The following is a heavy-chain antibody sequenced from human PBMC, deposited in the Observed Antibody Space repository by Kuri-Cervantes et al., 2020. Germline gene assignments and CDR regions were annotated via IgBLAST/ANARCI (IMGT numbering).Heavy chain of an antibody. CDR2: MYYSGSS. Sequence: SETLSLTCTVSGGSISSSSYYWGWIRQPPGKGLEWIGSMYYSGSSYYNPSLKSRVSISVETSKNQFSLKLSSVTAADTAVYYCARDWYNSGYYYFDYWGQGTLVTVSS. V-gene: IGHV4-39*07. CDR3: ARDWYNSGYYYFDY. J-gene: IGHJ4*02. CDR1: GGSISSSSYY. D-gene: IGHD6-19*01.